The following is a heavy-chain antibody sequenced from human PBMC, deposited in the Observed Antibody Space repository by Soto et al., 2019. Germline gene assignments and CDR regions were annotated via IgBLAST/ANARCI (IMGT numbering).Heavy chain of an antibody. J-gene: IGHJ6*02. D-gene: IGHD3-10*01. CDR1: GFTFSNAW. CDR3: TTEGSTRYYYYGMDV. V-gene: IGHV3-15*01. Sequence: VQLVESGGGVVQPGRSRRLSCVASGFTFSNAWMSWVRQAPGKGLEWVGRIKSKTDGGTTDYAAPVKGRFTISRDDSKNTLYLQMNSLKTEDTAVYYCTTEGSTRYYYYGMDVWGQGTTVTVSS. CDR2: IKSKTDGGTT.